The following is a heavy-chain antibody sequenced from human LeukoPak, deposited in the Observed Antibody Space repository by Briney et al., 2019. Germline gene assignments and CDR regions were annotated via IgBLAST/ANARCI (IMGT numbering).Heavy chain of an antibody. CDR3: ARDLILPVAGHCSGGSCYSGYSYGLPGGY. V-gene: IGHV1-2*02. Sequence: ASVKVSCKASGYTFTGYYMRWVRQAPGQGLEWMGWINPNSGGINYAQKFQGRVTMTRDTSISTAYMELSRLRSDDTAVYYCARDLILPVAGHCSGGSCYSGYSYGLPGGYWGQGTQVTVSS. CDR1: GYTFTGYY. D-gene: IGHD2-15*01. CDR2: INPNSGGI. J-gene: IGHJ4*02.